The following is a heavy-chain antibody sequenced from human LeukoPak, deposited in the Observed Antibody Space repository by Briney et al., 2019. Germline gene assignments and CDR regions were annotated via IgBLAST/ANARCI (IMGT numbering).Heavy chain of an antibody. CDR1: GFTFSSYA. CDR2: ITGSGGST. D-gene: IGHD4-23*01. Sequence: PGGSLRLSCAASGFTFSSYAMTWVRQAPGKGLEWVSIITGSGGSTHYAVSVKGRFTISRDNSKNTLYLQMNSLRVEDAAVYYCAKSYGGNVVDAFDIWGQGTMVTVSS. J-gene: IGHJ3*02. V-gene: IGHV3-23*01. CDR3: AKSYGGNVVDAFDI.